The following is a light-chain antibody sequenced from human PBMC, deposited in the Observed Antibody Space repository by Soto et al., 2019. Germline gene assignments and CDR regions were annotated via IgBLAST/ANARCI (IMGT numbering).Light chain of an antibody. CDR2: EVT. Sequence: QSVLTQPPSASGSPGQSVTISCTGTSSDVGGYNYVSWYQQQPGKAPKLMIYEVTKRPSGVPDRFSGSKSGNTAALNVSGLQAEDEAEYYCCSYAGSNNFVVFGGGTKVTVL. CDR3: CSYAGSNNFVV. V-gene: IGLV2-8*01. J-gene: IGLJ2*01. CDR1: SSDVGGYNY.